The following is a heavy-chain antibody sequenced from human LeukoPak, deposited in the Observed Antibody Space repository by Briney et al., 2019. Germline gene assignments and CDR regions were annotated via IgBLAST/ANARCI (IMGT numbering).Heavy chain of an antibody. J-gene: IGHJ5*02. CDR3: AVGVRDIGPLGVLENWFDP. CDR2: IYHSEST. V-gene: IGHV4-59*01. D-gene: IGHD5-12*01. CDR1: GGSISSYY. Sequence: SETLSLTCNVSGGSISSYYWSWIRQPPGKGLEWIGYIYHSESTNYNPSLKSRVTISVDTSKNQFSLKLSSVTAADTAVYYCAVGVRDIGPLGVLENWFDPWGQGTLVTVSS.